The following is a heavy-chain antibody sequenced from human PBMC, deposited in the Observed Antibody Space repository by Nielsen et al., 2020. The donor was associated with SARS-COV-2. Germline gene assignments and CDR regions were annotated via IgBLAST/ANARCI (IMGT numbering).Heavy chain of an antibody. V-gene: IGHV3-30*18. Sequence: GESLKISCAASGFTFSSYVMHWVRQAPGKGLEWVAVISYDGSNKYYADSVKGRFTISRDNSKNTLYLQMNSLRAEDTAVYYCAKDTRLYYSYGMDVWGQGTTVTVSS. J-gene: IGHJ6*02. CDR2: ISYDGSNK. CDR3: AKDTRLYYSYGMDV. CDR1: GFTFSSYV.